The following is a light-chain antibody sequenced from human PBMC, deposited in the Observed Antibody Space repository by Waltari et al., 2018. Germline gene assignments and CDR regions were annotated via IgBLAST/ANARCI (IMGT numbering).Light chain of an antibody. CDR2: EVS. CDR3: SSYAGSNNLRV. J-gene: IGLJ2*01. CDR1: SRDVGGYNY. Sequence: QSALTQPPSASGSPGQSVTISCTGTSRDVGGYNYVSWYQQHPGKAPKLIISEVSKRPSGVPDRFSGSKSGNTASLTVSGLQAEDEADYYCSSYAGSNNLRVFGGGTKLTVL. V-gene: IGLV2-8*01.